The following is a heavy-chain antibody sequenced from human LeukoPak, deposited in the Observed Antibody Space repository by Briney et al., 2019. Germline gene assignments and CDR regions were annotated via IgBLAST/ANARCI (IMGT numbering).Heavy chain of an antibody. V-gene: IGHV3-33*06. Sequence: GRSLRLSCAASGFTFSSYGMHWVRQAPGKGLEWVAVIWYDGSNKYYADSVKGRFTISRDNSKNTLYLQMNSLRAEDTAVYYCAKWYSGSSGLYNFDSWGQGTLVTVSS. J-gene: IGHJ4*02. CDR2: IWYDGSNK. CDR3: AKWYSGSSGLYNFDS. CDR1: GFTFSSYG. D-gene: IGHD1-26*01.